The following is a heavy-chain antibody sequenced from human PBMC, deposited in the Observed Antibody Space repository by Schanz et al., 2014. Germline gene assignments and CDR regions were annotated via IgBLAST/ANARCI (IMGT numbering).Heavy chain of an antibody. V-gene: IGHV4-61*01. Sequence: QLQLQESGPGLVKPSETLSLTCTVSGGSISSDPYYWGWIRQPPGKGLEYIGLISYGGLSDYNPSLKSRVTISLDTSKNQFSLKMTSLTAADTAVYFCARVGGGILTSWYSLDSWGQGTLVTVSS. CDR1: GGSISSDPYY. CDR2: ISYGGLS. J-gene: IGHJ4*02. D-gene: IGHD2-8*02. CDR3: ARVGGGILTSWYSLDS.